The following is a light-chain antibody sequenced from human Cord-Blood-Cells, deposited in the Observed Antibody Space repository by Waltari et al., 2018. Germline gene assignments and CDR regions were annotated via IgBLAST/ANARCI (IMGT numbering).Light chain of an antibody. CDR2: RNN. Sequence: QSVLTQPPSASGTPGQRVPITCSGISSNIGSNYVYWYQQLPGTAPDLLIYRNNLRPSGVHDRCSVSKSVTSASLAISGLRYEDEADYYCAAWDDSLSVVFGGGTKLTVL. V-gene: IGLV1-47*01. J-gene: IGLJ2*01. CDR1: SSNIGSNY. CDR3: AAWDDSLSVV.